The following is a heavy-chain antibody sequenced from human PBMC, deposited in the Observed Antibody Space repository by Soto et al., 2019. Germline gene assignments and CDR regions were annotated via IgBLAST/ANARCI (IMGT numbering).Heavy chain of an antibody. CDR2: ASYSGST. D-gene: IGHD3-9*01. V-gene: IGHV4-59*01. Sequence: QVQLQESGPGLVKPSETLSLTCTVSAVAMSQFYWSWIRQTPGKGLEWLGYASYSGSTNYNPSLMNRVTISVDTSTPQLSLNLTAVTAADTAMYFCAASYYAILNGHFAFDIGGHGTMVPVSS. CDR1: AVAMSQFY. CDR3: AASYYAILNGHFAFDI. J-gene: IGHJ3*02.